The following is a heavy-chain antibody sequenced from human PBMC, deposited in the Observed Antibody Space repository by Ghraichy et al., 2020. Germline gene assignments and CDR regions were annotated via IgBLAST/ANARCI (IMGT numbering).Heavy chain of an antibody. J-gene: IGHJ4*02. CDR2: INHIASA. CDR1: NGPFDSYY. D-gene: IGHD6-13*01. Sequence: SETLSLTCAVYNGPFDSYYWSWIRQPPGKGLEWIGEINHIASASYSPSLKSRVTLSVDRSKNQFSLRLSSVTAADTAVYYCARGRKSSQQLVPLPFDYWGQGTLVNVSS. V-gene: IGHV4-34*01. CDR3: ARGRKSSQQLVPLPFDY.